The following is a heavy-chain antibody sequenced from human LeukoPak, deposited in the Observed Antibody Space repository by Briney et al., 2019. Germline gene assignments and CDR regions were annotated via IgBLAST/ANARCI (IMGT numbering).Heavy chain of an antibody. CDR3: ARQIARLYPYSSNFGY. V-gene: IGHV4-39*01. CDR1: GGSISSGSYY. Sequence: SETLSLTCTVSGGSISSGSYYWGWIRQPPGKGLEWIGSIYYSGNTYYNPSLKSRVTISVDTSRNQFSLRLSSVTAADTAVYYCARQIARLYPYSSNFGYWGQGTLVTVSS. J-gene: IGHJ4*02. D-gene: IGHD6-13*01. CDR2: IYYSGNT.